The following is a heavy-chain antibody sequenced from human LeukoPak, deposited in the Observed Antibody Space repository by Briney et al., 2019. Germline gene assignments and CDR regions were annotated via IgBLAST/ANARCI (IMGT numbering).Heavy chain of an antibody. CDR2: ISYDGSNK. J-gene: IGHJ4*02. V-gene: IGHV3-30*18. D-gene: IGHD3-22*01. CDR1: GFTFSSYG. Sequence: PGGSLRLSCAASGFTFSSYGMHWVRQAPGKGLEWVAVISYDGSNKYYADSVKGRFTISRDNSKNTLYLQMNSLRAEDTAVYYCAKDRRDSSGYYLDYWGQGTLVTVSS. CDR3: AKDRRDSSGYYLDY.